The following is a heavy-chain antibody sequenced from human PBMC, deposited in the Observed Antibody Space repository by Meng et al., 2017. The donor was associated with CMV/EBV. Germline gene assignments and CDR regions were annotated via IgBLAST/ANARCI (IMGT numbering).Heavy chain of an antibody. CDR1: SGTFSSYG. J-gene: IGHJ3*02. Sequence: SVLVSCKASSGTFSSYGISWVRQAPGQGLQWMGWIIPIFGTANYAQKFQGRVTITTDESTSTDYMELSSLRSEDTAVDYCATCSSTSCYTDDAFDIWGQGTMVTVSS. CDR2: IIPIFGTA. V-gene: IGHV1-69*05. CDR3: ATCSSTSCYTDDAFDI. D-gene: IGHD2-2*02.